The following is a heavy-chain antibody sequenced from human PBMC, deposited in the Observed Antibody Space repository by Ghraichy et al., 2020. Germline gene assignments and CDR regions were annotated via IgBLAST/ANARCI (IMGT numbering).Heavy chain of an antibody. Sequence: GGSLRLSCAASGFTFSSYSMNWVRQAPGKGLEWVSSISSSSSYIYYADSVKGRFTISRDNAKNSLYLQMNSLRAEDTAVYYCAREAATIYYYYYYMDVWGKGTTVTVSS. V-gene: IGHV3-21*01. CDR3: AREAATIYYYYYYMDV. CDR2: ISSSSSYI. CDR1: GFTFSSYS. D-gene: IGHD5-12*01. J-gene: IGHJ6*03.